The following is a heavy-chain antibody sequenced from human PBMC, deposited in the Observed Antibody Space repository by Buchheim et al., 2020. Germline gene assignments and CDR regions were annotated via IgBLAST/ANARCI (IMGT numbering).Heavy chain of an antibody. CDR3: AREGAYTLGYFDY. V-gene: IGHV3-30*03. D-gene: IGHD3-22*01. J-gene: IGHJ4*02. Sequence: QVQLVESGGGVVQSGRSLRVSCAASGFTFRKYGMHWVRQAPGQGLEWVAVASFDGSSEYYADSVKGRFTISRDNSKSPPYLQMDSLRAEDTAVYYCAREGAYTLGYFDYWGQGAL. CDR1: GFTFRKYG. CDR2: ASFDGSSE.